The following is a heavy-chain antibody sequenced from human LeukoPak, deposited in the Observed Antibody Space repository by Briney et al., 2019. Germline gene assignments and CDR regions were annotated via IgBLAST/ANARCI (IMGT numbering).Heavy chain of an antibody. CDR3: ARRRYSGSYSDY. Sequence: SETLSLTCTVSGGSISSYYWSWIRQPPGKGLEWIGYIYTSGSTNYNPSLESRVTISVDTSKNQFSLKLSSVTAADTAVYYCARRRYSGSYSDYWGQGTLVTVSS. CDR1: GGSISSYY. V-gene: IGHV4-4*09. J-gene: IGHJ4*02. D-gene: IGHD1-26*01. CDR2: IYTSGST.